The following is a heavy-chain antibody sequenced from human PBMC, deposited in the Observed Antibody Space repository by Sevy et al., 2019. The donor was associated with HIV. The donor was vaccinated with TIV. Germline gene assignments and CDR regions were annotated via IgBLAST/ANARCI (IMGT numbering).Heavy chain of an antibody. CDR3: AGENAWGRGYS. J-gene: IGHJ4*02. V-gene: IGHV4-59*08. CDR1: DGSITSLY. D-gene: IGHD1-26*01. CDR2: IYYNGHS. Sequence: SETLSLTCTVSDGSITSLYWNWIRQPPGKGLEWIANIYYNGHSNYNPCLKSRVTLSLDTSKNQFSLRLSSVTAADTAMYYCAGENAWGRGYSWGQGTLVTVSS.